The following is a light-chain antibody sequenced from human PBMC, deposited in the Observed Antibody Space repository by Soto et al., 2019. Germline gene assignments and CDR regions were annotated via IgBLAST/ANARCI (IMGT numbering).Light chain of an antibody. V-gene: IGLV2-23*02. CDR2: EVS. Sequence: QSALTQPASVSGSPGQSITISCTGTSSDVGSYSLVSWYQQHPGKAPKLTIYEVSKRPSGVSKRFSASKSGNTASLTISGLQAEDEADYYCCSYAGSTTLYVFGSGTKVTVL. CDR1: SSDVGSYSL. CDR3: CSYAGSTTLYV. J-gene: IGLJ1*01.